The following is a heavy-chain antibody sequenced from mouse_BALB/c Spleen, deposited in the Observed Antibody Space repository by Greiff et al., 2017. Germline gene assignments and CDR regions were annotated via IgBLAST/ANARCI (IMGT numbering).Heavy chain of an antibody. V-gene: IGHV1-31*01. CDR2: INPYNGAT. CDR1: GYSFTGYY. D-gene: IGHD3-3*01. Sequence: VQLKESGPELVKPGASVKISCKASGYSFTGYYMHWVKQSHVKSLEWIGRINPYNGATSYNQNFKDKASLTVDKSSSTAYMELHSLTSEDSAVYCCAREGGDDWGQGTSVTVSA. CDR3: AREGGDD. J-gene: IGHJ4*01.